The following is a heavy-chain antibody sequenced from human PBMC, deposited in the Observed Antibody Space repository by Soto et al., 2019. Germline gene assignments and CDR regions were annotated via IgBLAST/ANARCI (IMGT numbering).Heavy chain of an antibody. CDR2: ISWNSGSI. CDR1: GFTFDDYA. J-gene: IGHJ4*02. Sequence: EVQLVESGGGLVQPGRSLRLSCAASGFTFDDYAMHWVRQAPGKGLEWVSGISWNSGSIGYAASVKGRFTISRDNAKNSLYLQMNSLRAEDTALYYCAKEGGGGYDLIAVAGYFDYWGQGTLVTVSS. V-gene: IGHV3-9*01. D-gene: IGHD6-19*01. CDR3: AKEGGGGYDLIAVAGYFDY.